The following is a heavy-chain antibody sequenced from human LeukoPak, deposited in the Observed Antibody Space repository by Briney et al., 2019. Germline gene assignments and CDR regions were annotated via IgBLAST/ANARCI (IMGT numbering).Heavy chain of an antibody. J-gene: IGHJ4*02. Sequence: PGVSLTLSCAASGFTFSSYAMSWVRQAPAKELAGVSAISGSGGSTYYADSVKGRFTISRDNSKNTLYLQMNSLRAEDTAVYFLSNDDGSSGGRCYDYWGQGTLVTVSS. CDR3: SNDDGSSGGRCYDY. CDR2: ISGSGGST. D-gene: IGHD2-15*01. CDR1: GFTFSSYA. V-gene: IGHV3-23*01.